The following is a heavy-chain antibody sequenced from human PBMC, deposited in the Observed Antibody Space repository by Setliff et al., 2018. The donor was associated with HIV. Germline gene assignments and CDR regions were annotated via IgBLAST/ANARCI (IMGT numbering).Heavy chain of an antibody. CDR1: GDSISSSNYY. J-gene: IGHJ6*02. CDR2: IYYTGST. CDR3: ASGIAAASPNYYYYFGMDV. D-gene: IGHD6-13*01. V-gene: IGHV4-39*01. Sequence: SETLSLTCSVSGDSISSSNYYWGWIRQPPGKGLDWIGSIYYTGSTYYNPSLKSRVTISVDTSKNQFSLKLSSVTAADTAVYYCASGIAAASPNYYYYFGMDVWGQGTTVTVSS.